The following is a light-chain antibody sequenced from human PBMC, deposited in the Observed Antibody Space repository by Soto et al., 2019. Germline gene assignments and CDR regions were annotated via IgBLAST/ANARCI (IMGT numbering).Light chain of an antibody. Sequence: EIVLTQSPVTLSFSPGERCTLSFRSSQSVRNNYLAWYQHKPGQDNRIIISGASNRATGIPDRFSGSGSGTDFTLTISRLEPEDFALYYCQQYGGSPMTFGQGTRLEIK. J-gene: IGKJ5*01. CDR1: QSVRNNY. CDR3: QQYGGSPMT. CDR2: GAS. V-gene: IGKV3-20*01.